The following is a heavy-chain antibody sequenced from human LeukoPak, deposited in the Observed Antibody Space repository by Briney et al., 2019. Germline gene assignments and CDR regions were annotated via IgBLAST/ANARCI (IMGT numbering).Heavy chain of an antibody. Sequence: ASVKVSCKASGYTFTSYGISWVRQAPGQGLEWMGWISAYNGNTNYAQKLQGRVTMTTDTSTSTAYMELRSLRSDDTAVNSCAIRPGYGSGCGRDFDYWGQGTLVTVSS. J-gene: IGHJ4*02. CDR1: GYTFTSYG. D-gene: IGHD6-19*01. V-gene: IGHV1-18*01. CDR2: ISAYNGNT. CDR3: AIRPGYGSGCGRDFDY.